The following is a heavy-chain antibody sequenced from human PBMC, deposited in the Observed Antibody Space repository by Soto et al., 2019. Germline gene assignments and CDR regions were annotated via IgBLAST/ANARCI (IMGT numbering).Heavy chain of an antibody. J-gene: IGHJ4*02. V-gene: IGHV4-34*01. CDR3: AAGGRTTGPPLT. Sequence: LPQWGAGLLQPSETLSLTCAVSGGSFSDYYWSWIRQPPGKGLEWIGEINRSEGANYNPSLKSRVTISVDTSKNHFLLKLSSVTAADTALYYCAAGGRTTGPPLTGGQGTLVAVSS. CDR2: INRSEGA. CDR1: GGSFSDYY. D-gene: IGHD4-17*01.